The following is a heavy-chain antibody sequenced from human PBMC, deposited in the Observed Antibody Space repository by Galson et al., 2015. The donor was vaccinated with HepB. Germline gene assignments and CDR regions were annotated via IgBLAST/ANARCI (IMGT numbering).Heavy chain of an antibody. D-gene: IGHD3-10*01. CDR2: ISYDGSNK. CDR3: ARGSGSYYLFDY. Sequence: SLRLSCAASGFTFSSYAMHWVRQAPGKGLEWVAVISYDGSNKYYADSVKGRFTISRDNSKNTLYLQMNSLRAEDTAVYYCARGSGSYYLFDYWGQGTLVTVSS. V-gene: IGHV3-30*04. J-gene: IGHJ4*02. CDR1: GFTFSSYA.